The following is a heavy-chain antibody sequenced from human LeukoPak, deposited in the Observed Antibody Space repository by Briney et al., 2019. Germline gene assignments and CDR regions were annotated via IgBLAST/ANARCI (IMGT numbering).Heavy chain of an antibody. J-gene: IGHJ4*02. CDR3: ARGRYYGSGTLVYFDY. V-gene: IGHV4-39*07. D-gene: IGHD3-10*01. CDR2: IYYSGST. CDR1: GGSISSSSYY. Sequence: SETLSLTCTVSGGSISSSSYYWGWIRQPPGKGLEWIGSIYYSGSTNSNPSLKSRVSMSVDTSKNQFSLKLTSVTAADTAVYYCARGRYYGSGTLVYFDYWGQGTLVTVSS.